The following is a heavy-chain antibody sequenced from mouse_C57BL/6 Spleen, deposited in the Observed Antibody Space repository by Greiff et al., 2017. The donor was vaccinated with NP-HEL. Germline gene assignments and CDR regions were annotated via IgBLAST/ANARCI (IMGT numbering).Heavy chain of an antibody. D-gene: IGHD4-1*01. Sequence: VKVVESGPGLVQPSQSLSITCTVSGFSLTSYGVHWVRQSPGKGLEWLGVIWRGGSTDYNAAFMSRLSITKDNSKSHVFFKMNSLQADDTAIYYCAKNWDYYAMDYWGQGTSVTVSS. CDR2: IWRGGST. CDR1: GFSLTSYG. V-gene: IGHV2-5*01. CDR3: AKNWDYYAMDY. J-gene: IGHJ4*01.